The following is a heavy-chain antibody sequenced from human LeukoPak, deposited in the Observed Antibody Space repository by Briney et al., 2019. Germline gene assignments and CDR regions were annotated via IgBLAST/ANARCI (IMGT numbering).Heavy chain of an antibody. J-gene: IGHJ4*02. V-gene: IGHV5-51*01. CDR2: IYPGDSGT. CDR1: GYSLISYN. Sequence: GESLKISCKNSGYSLISYNIVWVRQMPGKGLEWMGIIYPGDSGTTYSPSFQGLVTISADKSISTAYLQWSSLKASDTAMYYCARLNAYNYGFDYWGQGTLVTVSS. CDR3: ARLNAYNYGFDY. D-gene: IGHD5-24*01.